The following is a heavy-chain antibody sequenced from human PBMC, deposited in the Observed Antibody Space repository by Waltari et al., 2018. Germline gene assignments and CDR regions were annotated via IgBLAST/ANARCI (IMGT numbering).Heavy chain of an antibody. CDR2: IDPGDSDT. Sequence: EVQLVQSGAEVKKPGESLKISCKGSGYSFTSYWIGWVRQMPGKVLEWMWIIDPGDSDTRYSPSFQGQVTISADKSISTAYLQWSSLKASDTAMYYCARHLEGFVGYYYGMDVWGQGTTVTVSS. J-gene: IGHJ6*02. V-gene: IGHV5-51*01. CDR3: ARHLEGFVGYYYGMDV. CDR1: GYSFTSYW. D-gene: IGHD3-16*01.